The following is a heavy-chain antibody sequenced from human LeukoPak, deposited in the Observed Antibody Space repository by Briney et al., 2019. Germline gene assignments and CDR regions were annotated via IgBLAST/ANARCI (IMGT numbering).Heavy chain of an antibody. CDR1: GFTFSSHS. Sequence: GGSLRLSCAASGFTFSSHSMTWVRQAPGKGLEWVSSISTSSSYIYYADSVKGRFTISRDNAKKSLYLQMNSLRAEDTAVYYCARLQGGGSYRNFDYWGQGTLVTVSS. CDR2: ISTSSSYI. D-gene: IGHD3-16*02. CDR3: ARLQGGGSYRNFDY. V-gene: IGHV3-21*04. J-gene: IGHJ4*02.